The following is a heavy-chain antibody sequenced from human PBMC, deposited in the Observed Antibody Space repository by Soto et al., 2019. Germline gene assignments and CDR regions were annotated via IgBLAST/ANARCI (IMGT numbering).Heavy chain of an antibody. CDR2: ISSGGTYT. V-gene: IGHV3-23*01. D-gene: IGHD6-13*01. J-gene: IGHJ4*02. CDR3: ARGFYSSSLDY. Sequence: PGGSLRLSCAASGFTFSNYAMTWVRQAPGKGLEWVSAISSGGTYTDYADSVKGRFTLSRDNSKNMVYLQMNSLRAEDTAVYYCARGFYSSSLDYWGQGTLVTVSS. CDR1: GFTFSNYA.